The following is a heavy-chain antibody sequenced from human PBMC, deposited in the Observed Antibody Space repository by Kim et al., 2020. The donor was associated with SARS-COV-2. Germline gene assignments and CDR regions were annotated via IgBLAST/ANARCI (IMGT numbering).Heavy chain of an antibody. CDR1: GFTFSNYS. CDR2: ISSSSSTI. J-gene: IGHJ4*02. CDR3: ARVSGFWSGFFDY. Sequence: GGSLRLSCATSGFTFSNYSMNWVRQAPGKGLEWVSYISSSSSTIYYADSVKGRFTISRDNAKNSLYLQINSLRDEDTAVYYCARVSGFWSGFFDYWGQGTLVTVSS. D-gene: IGHD3-3*01. V-gene: IGHV3-48*02.